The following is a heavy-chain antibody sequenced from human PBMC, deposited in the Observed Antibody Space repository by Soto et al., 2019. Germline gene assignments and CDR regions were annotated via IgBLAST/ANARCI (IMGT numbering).Heavy chain of an antibody. Sequence: GGSLRLSCVASGFTFRSYAMHWVRQAPGKGLEWVAVISYDESAKYYADSLKGRFTISRDNSKNTLYLQMNSLRGEGTAVYYCARDLSVAGHDYWGQGTLVTVSS. CDR2: ISYDESAK. CDR3: ARDLSVAGHDY. J-gene: IGHJ4*02. V-gene: IGHV3-30*03. D-gene: IGHD6-19*01. CDR1: GFTFRSYA.